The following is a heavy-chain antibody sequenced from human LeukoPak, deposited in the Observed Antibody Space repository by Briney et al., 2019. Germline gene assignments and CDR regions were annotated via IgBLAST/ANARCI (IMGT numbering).Heavy chain of an antibody. D-gene: IGHD3-22*01. CDR1: GYTFTSYD. CDR3: AIDSSGYHSNWFDP. CDR2: INPSGGST. J-gene: IGHJ5*02. V-gene: IGHV1-46*01. Sequence: ASVKVSCKASGYTFTSYDMHWVRQAPGQGLEWMGIINPSGGSTSYAQKFQGRVTMTRDMSTSTVYMELSSLRSEDTAVYYCAIDSSGYHSNWFDPWGQGTLLTVAS.